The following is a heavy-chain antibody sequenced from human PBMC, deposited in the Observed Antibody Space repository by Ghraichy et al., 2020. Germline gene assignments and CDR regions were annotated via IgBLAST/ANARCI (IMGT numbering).Heavy chain of an antibody. Sequence: GESLNISCAASGFTFSSYSMNWVRQAPGKGLEWVSYISSSSSTIYYADSVKGRFTISRDNAKNSLYLQMNSLRDEDTAVYYCARDDSAIFGVVVYYYYGMDVWGQGTTVTVSS. CDR1: GFTFSSYS. CDR2: ISSSSSTI. V-gene: IGHV3-48*02. D-gene: IGHD3-3*01. CDR3: ARDDSAIFGVVVYYYYGMDV. J-gene: IGHJ6*02.